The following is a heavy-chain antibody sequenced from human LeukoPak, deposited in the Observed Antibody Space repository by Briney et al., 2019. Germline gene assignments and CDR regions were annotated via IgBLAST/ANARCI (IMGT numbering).Heavy chain of an antibody. Sequence: GGSLRLSCAASGFTVSSNYMSWVRQAPGKGVEWVSVIYSGGSTYYADSVKGRFTISRDNSKNTLYLQMNSLRAEDTAVYYCARDRGYSSSWYGWFDPWGQGTLVTVSS. J-gene: IGHJ5*02. V-gene: IGHV3-66*01. D-gene: IGHD6-13*01. CDR1: GFTVSSNY. CDR2: IYSGGST. CDR3: ARDRGYSSSWYGWFDP.